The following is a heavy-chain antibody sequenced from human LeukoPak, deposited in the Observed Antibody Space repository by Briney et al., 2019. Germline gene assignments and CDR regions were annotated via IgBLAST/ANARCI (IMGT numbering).Heavy chain of an antibody. J-gene: IGHJ4*02. CDR3: ARDGYCSSTSCYYFDY. CDR1: GFSFSTYY. Sequence: PGGSLRLSCAASGFSFSTYYVNWVREAPGKGLVWVSRINSDGSSTSYADSVKGRFTISRDNAKNTLYLQMNSLRAEDTAVYYCARDGYCSSTSCYYFDYWGQGTLVTVSS. CDR2: INSDGSST. V-gene: IGHV3-74*01. D-gene: IGHD2-2*01.